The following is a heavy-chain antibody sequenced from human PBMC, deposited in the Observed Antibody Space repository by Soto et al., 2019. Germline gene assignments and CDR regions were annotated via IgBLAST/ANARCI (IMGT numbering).Heavy chain of an antibody. CDR3: ARDSPASDY. V-gene: IGHV1-18*01. Sequence: QVQLVQSGAEVKKPGASVKVSCKASGYTFSSYAITWVRQAPGQGLEWMAWISAYSGNTNYAQKFQGRVTMTTDTSTSTAYMELRSLSSDDTAEYYCARDSPASDYWGQGTLVTVSS. J-gene: IGHJ4*02. CDR1: GYTFSSYA. CDR2: ISAYSGNT.